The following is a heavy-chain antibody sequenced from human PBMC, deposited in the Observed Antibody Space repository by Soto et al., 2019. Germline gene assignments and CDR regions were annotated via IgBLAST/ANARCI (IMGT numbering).Heavy chain of an antibody. V-gene: IGHV4-39*01. D-gene: IGHD3-10*01. CDR1: GDSVISNGYS. CDR2: IFYGGST. J-gene: IGHJ4*02. CDR3: ARGLGVLCFGESDYFDY. Sequence: PSETLSLTCTVSGDSVISNGYSWGWVRQPPGKGLERIGTIFYGGSTFYDPSLRSRVNISVDTSKNQFSLKVTSVTAADTSVYFCARGLGVLCFGESDYFDYWGQGTLLTVSS.